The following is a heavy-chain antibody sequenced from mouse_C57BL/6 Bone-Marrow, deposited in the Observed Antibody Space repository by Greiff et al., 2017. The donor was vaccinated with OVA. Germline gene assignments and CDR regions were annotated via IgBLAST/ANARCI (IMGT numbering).Heavy chain of an antibody. D-gene: IGHD1-1*01. V-gene: IGHV1-63*01. J-gene: IGHJ4*01. CDR2: IYPGGGYT. CDR3: ARRGIYYYGSSSLYAMDY. CDR1: GYTFTNYW. Sequence: VQGVESGAELVRPGTSVKMSCKASGYTFTNYWIGWAKQRPGHGLEWIGDIYPGGGYTNYNEKFKGKATLTADKSSSTAYMQFSSLTSEDSAIYYCARRGIYYYGSSSLYAMDYWGQGTSVTVSS.